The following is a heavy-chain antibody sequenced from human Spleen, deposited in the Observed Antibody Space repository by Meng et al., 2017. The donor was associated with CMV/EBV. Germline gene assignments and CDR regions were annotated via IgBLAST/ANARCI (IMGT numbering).Heavy chain of an antibody. D-gene: IGHD3-22*01. Sequence: CKGSGGTFGNKAFSWVRQGPGQGPEGMGQIMHILAITHYAQKFQGRVTITADKSTDTVYMDLGGLRTEDTAVYYCARGSGYVQPFDHWGQGTLVTVSS. CDR1: GGTFGNKA. J-gene: IGHJ4*02. CDR3: ARGSGYVQPFDH. CDR2: IMHILAIT. V-gene: IGHV1-69*04.